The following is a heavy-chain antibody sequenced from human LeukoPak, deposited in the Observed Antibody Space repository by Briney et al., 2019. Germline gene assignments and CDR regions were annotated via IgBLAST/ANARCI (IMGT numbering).Heavy chain of an antibody. CDR1: GFTFSSYG. CDR2: IPYDGSNK. Sequence: GGSLRLSCAASGFTFSSYGMHWVRQAPGKGLEWVAVIPYDGSNKYYADSVKGRFTISRDNSKNTLYLQMNSLRAEDTAVYYCAKDRGGLRLLFDYWGQGTLVTVSS. CDR3: AKDRGGLRLLFDY. J-gene: IGHJ4*02. D-gene: IGHD5-12*01. V-gene: IGHV3-30*18.